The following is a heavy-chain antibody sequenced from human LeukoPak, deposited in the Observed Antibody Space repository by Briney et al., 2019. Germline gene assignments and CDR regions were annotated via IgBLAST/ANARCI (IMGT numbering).Heavy chain of an antibody. CDR3: ARSYNSRGYYYYGMDV. CDR2: IYYSGST. Sequence: PSETLSLTCTVSGGSISSYYGAWIRQPPGKGLEGLGYIYYSGSTGYNHSLKSRVTISVDTSKNQFSLKLTSVTAADTAVYYCARSYNSRGYYYYGMDVWGQGTTVTVSS. V-gene: IGHV4-59*01. J-gene: IGHJ6*02. D-gene: IGHD3-22*01. CDR1: GGSISSYY.